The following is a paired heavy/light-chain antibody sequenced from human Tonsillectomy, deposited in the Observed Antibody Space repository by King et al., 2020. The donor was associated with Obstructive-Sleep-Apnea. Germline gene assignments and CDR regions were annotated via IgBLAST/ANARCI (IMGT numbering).Light chain of an antibody. CDR2: AAS. Sequence: DIQMTQSPSSLSASVGDRVTITCRASQSISTYLNWYQQKPGRAPKLLIFAASTLQSGVPSRFSGSGFGTDFTLTISNLQPEDFATYYCQQSYSIPLTFGGGTKVEIK. J-gene: IGKJ4*01. CDR3: QQSYSIPLT. V-gene: IGKV1-39*01. CDR1: QSISTY.
Heavy chain of an antibody. J-gene: IGHJ6*02. CDR3: TTYYYGSGSYYNDASYYYGMDV. CDR2: INSKTDGGST. Sequence: EVQLVESGGGLVKPGGSLRLSCAASGFTFNNAWMNWVRQAPGKGLEWVARINSKTDGGSTDYAAPVQGRFTISRDDSKNTLYLQMNSLKTEDTAVYYCTTYYYGSGSYYNDASYYYGMDVWGQGTTVTVSS. CDR1: GFTFNNAW. D-gene: IGHD3-10*01. V-gene: IGHV3-15*01.